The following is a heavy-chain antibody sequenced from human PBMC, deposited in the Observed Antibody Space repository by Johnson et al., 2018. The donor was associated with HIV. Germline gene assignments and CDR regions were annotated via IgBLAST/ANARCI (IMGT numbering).Heavy chain of an antibody. D-gene: IGHD3-22*01. CDR3: AKHSSGYRDAFDI. CDR2: ISGSRGRT. CDR1: GFTFRRYA. Sequence: VQPLESAGGLVQPGGSLSLSCPASGFTFRRYAMSWVRQAPGKGLERVSAISGSRGRTYYADSVNRRFTISRDNSKNTLYLQMNSLRAEDTAVYYCAKHSSGYRDAFDIWGQGTMVTVSS. J-gene: IGHJ3*02. V-gene: IGHV3-23*01.